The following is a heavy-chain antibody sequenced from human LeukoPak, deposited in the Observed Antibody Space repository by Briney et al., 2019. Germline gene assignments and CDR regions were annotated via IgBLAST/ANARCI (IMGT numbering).Heavy chain of an antibody. CDR2: IKDDGSAQ. V-gene: IGHV3-7*01. D-gene: IGHD1-14*01. Sequence: GGSLRLSCAASGFTFGAYWMSWFRQAPGKGPEWVASIKDDGSAQFYVDSLEGRFTISRDNAKNTLYLQMDTMRAEDTAVYYCARHRNQGGYSGVRALDIWGQGTMVTVSS. J-gene: IGHJ3*02. CDR3: ARHRNQGGYSGVRALDI. CDR1: GFTFGAYW.